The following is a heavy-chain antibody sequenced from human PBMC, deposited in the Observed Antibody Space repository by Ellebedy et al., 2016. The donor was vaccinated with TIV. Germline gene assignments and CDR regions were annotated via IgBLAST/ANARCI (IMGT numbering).Heavy chain of an antibody. Sequence: SETLSLTCTVSGGSISSSSNYWVWIRQPPGTGLEWIGSIYYSGRTYYNPSLKSRVTISVDTSKNQFSLKLSSVTAADTAVYYCARVRGPHNKNWFDPWGQGTQVIVSS. CDR3: ARVRGPHNKNWFDP. J-gene: IGHJ5*02. V-gene: IGHV4-39*07. CDR2: IYYSGRT. CDR1: GGSISSSSNY. D-gene: IGHD1-14*01.